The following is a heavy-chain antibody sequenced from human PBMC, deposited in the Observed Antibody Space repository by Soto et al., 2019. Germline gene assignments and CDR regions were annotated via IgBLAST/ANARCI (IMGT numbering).Heavy chain of an antibody. CDR3: ARDKDRQQLGGNYYYILDV. Sequence: QVQLEQSGAEVKKPGSSEKVSCKASGGTFSTSAISWVRQAPGQGLEWMGGIMPIFRTPDYAQKFQGRVTITADESTSTAYMELSGLKSDDTAVYYCARDKDRQQLGGNYYYILDVWGQGTTVTVSS. D-gene: IGHD3-3*02. CDR2: IMPIFRTP. J-gene: IGHJ6*02. V-gene: IGHV1-69*12. CDR1: GGTFSTSA.